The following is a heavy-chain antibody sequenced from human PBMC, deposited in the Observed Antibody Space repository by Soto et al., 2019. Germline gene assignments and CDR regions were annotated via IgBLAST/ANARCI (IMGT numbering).Heavy chain of an antibody. CDR1: GFTFSSYA. J-gene: IGHJ4*02. Sequence: GGSLRLSCAASGFTFSSYAMSWVRQAPGKGLEWVSAISGSGGSTYYADSVKGRFTIPRDNSKNTLYLQMNSLRAEDTAVYYCAKVNYYDSSGYYYFDYWGQGTLVTVSS. CDR2: ISGSGGST. CDR3: AKVNYYDSSGYYYFDY. D-gene: IGHD3-22*01. V-gene: IGHV3-23*01.